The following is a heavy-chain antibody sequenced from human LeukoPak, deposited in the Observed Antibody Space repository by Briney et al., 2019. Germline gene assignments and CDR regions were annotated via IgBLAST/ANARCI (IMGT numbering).Heavy chain of an antibody. CDR3: ARSGYSGYGAYYYYYMDV. CDR2: IYYSGNT. V-gene: IGHV4-59*08. D-gene: IGHD5-12*01. Sequence: PSETLSLTCTVSGGSISSYYWSWIRQPPGKGLEWIGYIYYSGNTNYNPSLKSRVTISVDTSKNQFSLKLSSVTAADTAVYYCARSGYSGYGAYYYYYMDVWGKGTTVTVSS. J-gene: IGHJ6*03. CDR1: GGSISSYY.